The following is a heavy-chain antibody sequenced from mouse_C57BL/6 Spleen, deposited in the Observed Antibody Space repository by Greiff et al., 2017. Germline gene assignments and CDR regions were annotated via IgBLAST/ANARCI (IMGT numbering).Heavy chain of an antibody. CDR1: GFSLTSYG. Sequence: VQLQQSGPGLVQPSQSLSITCTVSGFSLTSYGVHWVRQSPGKGLEWLGVIWRGGSTDYNAAFMSRMSITKNNSKSQVFFKMNSLQADDTAIYYCAKTLRGDYAIDYWGQGTSVTVSS. J-gene: IGHJ4*01. CDR2: IWRGGST. V-gene: IGHV2-5*01. CDR3: AKTLRGDYAIDY.